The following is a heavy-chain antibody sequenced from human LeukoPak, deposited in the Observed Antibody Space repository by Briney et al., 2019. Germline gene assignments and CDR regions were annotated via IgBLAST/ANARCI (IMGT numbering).Heavy chain of an antibody. V-gene: IGHV5-51*01. CDR3: ASQIQLYGYAFGY. D-gene: IGHD5-18*01. CDR2: IYPGDSDT. Sequence: GESLKISCKGSGYSFTSYWIGWVRQMPGKGLEWMGIIYPGDSDTRYSPSFQGQVTISADKSISTAYLQWSSLKASDTAMYYCASQIQLYGYAFGYWGQGTLVTVSS. CDR1: GYSFTSYW. J-gene: IGHJ4*02.